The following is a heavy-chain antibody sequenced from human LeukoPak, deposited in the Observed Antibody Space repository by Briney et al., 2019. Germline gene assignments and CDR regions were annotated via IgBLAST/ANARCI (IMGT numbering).Heavy chain of an antibody. CDR2: IYTSGST. Sequence: SETLSLTCTVSGGSISSGSYYWSWIRQPAGKGLEWIGRIYTSGSTNYNPSLKSRVTISVDTSKNQFSLKLSSVTAADTAVYYCARGLGAFDIWGQGTMVTVSS. CDR3: ARGLGAFDI. J-gene: IGHJ3*02. V-gene: IGHV4-61*02. CDR1: GGSISSGSYY.